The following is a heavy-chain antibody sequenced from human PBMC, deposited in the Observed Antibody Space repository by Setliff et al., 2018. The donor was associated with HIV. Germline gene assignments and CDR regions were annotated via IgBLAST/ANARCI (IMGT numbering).Heavy chain of an antibody. J-gene: IGHJ6*03. CDR1: GFIFSNYA. CDR2: ISWNADFT. Sequence: GGSLRLSCAGSGFIFSNYAMYWVRQAPGKGLEWVSGISWNADFTAYAESTKGRFTISRDNAKSSLYLQMNNLTVEDTAIYYCAKDLGNYYYMDVWGKGTTVTVSS. D-gene: IGHD3-10*01. V-gene: IGHV3-9*01. CDR3: AKDLGNYYYMDV.